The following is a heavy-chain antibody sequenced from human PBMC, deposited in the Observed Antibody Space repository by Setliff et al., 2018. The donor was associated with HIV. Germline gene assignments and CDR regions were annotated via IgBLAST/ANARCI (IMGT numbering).Heavy chain of an antibody. Sequence: LRLSCAASGFTFTSYAIHWVRQAPGKGLEWLAVISSDGGTQYYAGSLRGRFTISRNNFNNTIHLQMNNLRPADTAVYRCARAPFSSSYYFGWFDSWGQGVLVTVSS. J-gene: IGHJ5*01. CDR3: ARAPFSSSYYFGWFDS. CDR1: GFTFTSYA. CDR2: ISSDGGTQ. V-gene: IGHV3-30*04. D-gene: IGHD3-10*01.